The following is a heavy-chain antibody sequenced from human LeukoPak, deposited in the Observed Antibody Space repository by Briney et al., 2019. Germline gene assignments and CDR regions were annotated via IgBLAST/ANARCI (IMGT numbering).Heavy chain of an antibody. Sequence: GGSLRLSCAASGFTFSSYAMSWVRQAPGKGLEWVSAVSGSGGSTYYADSVKGRFTISRDNSKNTLYLQMNSLRAEDTALYYCAKDRGRGYSYGYFYYYGMDVRGQGTTVTVSS. V-gene: IGHV3-23*01. CDR1: GFTFSSYA. CDR2: VSGSGGST. D-gene: IGHD5-18*01. CDR3: AKDRGRGYSYGYFYYYGMDV. J-gene: IGHJ6*02.